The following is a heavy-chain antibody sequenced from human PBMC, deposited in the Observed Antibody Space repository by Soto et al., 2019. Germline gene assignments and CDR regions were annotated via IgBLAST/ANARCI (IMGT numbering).Heavy chain of an antibody. CDR1: GYTFTSYA. V-gene: IGHV1-3*04. Sequence: QVQLVQSGAEVKKPGASVKVSCKASGYTFTSYAIHWVRQAPGQRLEWMGWINTAKENTKYSQKFQARVTITRDTSASIVYMELSSLRSEDTAVYYCASGNSGSYFDYWGQGPLVTVSS. D-gene: IGHD5-18*01. J-gene: IGHJ4*02. CDR3: ASGNSGSYFDY. CDR2: INTAKENT.